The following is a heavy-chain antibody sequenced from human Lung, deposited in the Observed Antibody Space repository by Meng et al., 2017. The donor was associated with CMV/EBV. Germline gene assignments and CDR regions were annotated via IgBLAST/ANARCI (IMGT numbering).Heavy chain of an antibody. Sequence: GEXXRISCAASGFTVSTNFMSWVRQAPGKGLEWVSLMYSGGTTYYADSVKGRFTISRDDSKNTLYLQMNSLRAEDTAVYYCARNQPTSDAFDIWVQGTMVTVSS. CDR1: GFTVSTNF. V-gene: IGHV3-53*01. J-gene: IGHJ3*02. CDR3: ARNQPTSDAFDI. CDR2: MYSGGTT. D-gene: IGHD1-14*01.